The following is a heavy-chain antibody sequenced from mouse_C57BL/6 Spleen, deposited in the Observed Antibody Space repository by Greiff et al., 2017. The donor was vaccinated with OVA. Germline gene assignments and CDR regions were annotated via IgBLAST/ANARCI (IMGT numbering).Heavy chain of an antibody. CDR3: ARDGRGRGYFDY. J-gene: IGHJ2*01. CDR1: GFTFSDYY. Sequence: EVMLVESEGGLVQPGSSMKLSCTASGFTFSDYYMAWVRQVPEKGLEWVANINYDGSSTYYLDSLKSRFIISRDNAKNILYLQMSSLKSEDTATYYCARDGRGRGYFDYWGQGTTLTVSS. CDR2: INYDGSST. V-gene: IGHV5-16*01. D-gene: IGHD3-3*01.